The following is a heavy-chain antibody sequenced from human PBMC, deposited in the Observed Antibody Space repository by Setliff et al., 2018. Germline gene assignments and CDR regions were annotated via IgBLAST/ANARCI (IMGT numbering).Heavy chain of an antibody. CDR3: ARAFTYYNFWSGYGYGMDV. CDR2: INHSGST. CDR1: GGSFRGYY. V-gene: IGHV4-34*01. D-gene: IGHD3-3*01. J-gene: IGHJ6*02. Sequence: SETLSLTCAVYGGSFRGYYWSWIRQPPGKVLEWIGEINHSGSTHYNPSLKSRVTLAVDTSKNQCSLKRSSVTAADTAVYYCARAFTYYNFWSGYGYGMDVWGQGTTVTVSS.